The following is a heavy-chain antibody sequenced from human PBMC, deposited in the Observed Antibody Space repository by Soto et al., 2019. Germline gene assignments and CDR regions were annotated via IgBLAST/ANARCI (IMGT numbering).Heavy chain of an antibody. J-gene: IGHJ3*02. D-gene: IGHD2-15*01. V-gene: IGHV5-51*01. CDR2: FYPGDSTS. Sequence: GESLKISCKTSGYSFISYWVAWVRQLPGKGLEWMGTFYPGDSTSTYSPSFQAQVTISVDKSISTAYLQLSSLKASDTAMYYCARIIGYCRNNDCSWTFDIWGQGTMVTVSS. CDR3: ARIIGYCRNNDCSWTFDI. CDR1: GYSFISYW.